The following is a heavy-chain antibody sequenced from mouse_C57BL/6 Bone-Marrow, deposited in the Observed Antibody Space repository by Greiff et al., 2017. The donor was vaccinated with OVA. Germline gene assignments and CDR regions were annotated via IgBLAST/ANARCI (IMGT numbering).Heavy chain of an antibody. CDR1: GYTFTEYT. J-gene: IGHJ4*01. CDR3: SRDGGIYYDYDKGMDY. V-gene: IGHV1-62-2*01. D-gene: IGHD2-4*01. Sequence: VQLQQSGAELVKPGASVKLSCKASGYTFTEYTIHWVKQRSGPGLEWIGWFYPGSGSIKYNEKFKDKATLTADKSSSTVYMELSRLTSEDSAVYFCSRDGGIYYDYDKGMDYWGQGTSVTVSS. CDR2: FYPGSGSI.